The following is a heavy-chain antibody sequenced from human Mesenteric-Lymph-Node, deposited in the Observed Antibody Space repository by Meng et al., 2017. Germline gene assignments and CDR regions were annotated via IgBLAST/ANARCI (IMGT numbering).Heavy chain of an antibody. CDR1: GFTFSSYA. CDR3: TTHRY. V-gene: IGHV3-23*01. CDR2: ISDNGDTT. D-gene: IGHD1-14*01. Sequence: GESLKISCAASGFTFSSYAMSWVRQAPGKGLEWVSAISDNGDTTPYADSVRGRFTISRDQSKNTLYLQMNSLKTEDTAVYYCTTHRYWGQGTLVTVSS. J-gene: IGHJ4*02.